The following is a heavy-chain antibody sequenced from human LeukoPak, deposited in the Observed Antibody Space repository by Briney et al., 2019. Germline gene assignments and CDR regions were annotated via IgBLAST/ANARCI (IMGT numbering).Heavy chain of an antibody. D-gene: IGHD4-11*01. CDR3: AKDSSLGDYSNYFFAY. CDR1: GFTFSSYG. CDR2: IRYDGSNK. Sequence: GGSLRLSCAASGFTFSSYGMHWVRQAPGKGLEWVAFIRYDGSNKYYADSVKGRFTISRDNSKNTLYLQMNSLRAEDTAVYYCAKDSSLGDYSNYFFAYWGPGTLVTVSS. V-gene: IGHV3-30*02. J-gene: IGHJ4*02.